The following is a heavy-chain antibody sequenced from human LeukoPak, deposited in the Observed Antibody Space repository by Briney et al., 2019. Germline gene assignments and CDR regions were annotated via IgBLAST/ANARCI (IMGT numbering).Heavy chain of an antibody. Sequence: PSETLSLTCTVSGGLISSGSYYWSWIRQPAGKGLEWIGRIYSSGGTNYNPALRSRLTISVDTSKNQFSLKLSSVTAADTAVYYCASTICISTSCYPGVVDYWGQGTLVTVSS. D-gene: IGHD2-2*01. CDR3: ASTICISTSCYPGVVDY. J-gene: IGHJ4*02. CDR1: GGLISSGSYY. CDR2: IYSSGGT. V-gene: IGHV4-61*02.